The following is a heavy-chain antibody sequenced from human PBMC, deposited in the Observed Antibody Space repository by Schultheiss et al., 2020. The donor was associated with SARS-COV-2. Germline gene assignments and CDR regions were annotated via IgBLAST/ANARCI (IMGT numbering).Heavy chain of an antibody. D-gene: IGHD3-22*01. CDR1: GGSISSSSYY. V-gene: IGHV4-61*05. CDR2: IYYSGST. Sequence: SETLSLTCTVSGGSISSSSYYWGWIRQPPGKGLEWIGYIYYSGSTNYNPSLKSRVTISVDTSKNQFSLKLSSVTAADTAVYYCARMTYDSSGYIDYWGQGTLVTVSS. CDR3: ARMTYDSSGYIDY. J-gene: IGHJ4*02.